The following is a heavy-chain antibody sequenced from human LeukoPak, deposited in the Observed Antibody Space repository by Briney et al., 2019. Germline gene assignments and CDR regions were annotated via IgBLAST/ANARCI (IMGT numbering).Heavy chain of an antibody. D-gene: IGHD3-9*01. CDR1: GFTFSSYW. J-gene: IGHJ6*03. CDR3: ARDSPATRYFDWLSYYYYYMDV. V-gene: IGHV3-7*01. CDR2: IKQDGSEK. Sequence: GGSLRLSCAASGFTFSSYWMSWVRQAPGKGLEWVANIKQDGSEKYYVDSVKGRFTISRDNAKNSLYLQMNSLRAEDTAVYYCARDSPATRYFDWLSYYYYYMDVWGKGTTVTVSS.